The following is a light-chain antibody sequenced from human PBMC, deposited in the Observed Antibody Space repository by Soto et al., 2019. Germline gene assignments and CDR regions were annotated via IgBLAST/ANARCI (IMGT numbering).Light chain of an antibody. Sequence: DIVMTQSPDSLAVSLGERATTNCKSSQNNENYLAWYQQKAGHPPKLLIDWASTRASGVPDRFSGSGSGTDFTLTISSLQAEDVAVYYCQHYYNSWTFGQGTQVEIK. CDR3: QHYYNSWT. V-gene: IGKV4-1*01. CDR2: WAS. J-gene: IGKJ1*01. CDR1: QNNENY.